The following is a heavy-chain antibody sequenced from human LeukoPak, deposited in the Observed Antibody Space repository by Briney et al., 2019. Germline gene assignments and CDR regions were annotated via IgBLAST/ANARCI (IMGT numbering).Heavy chain of an antibody. Sequence: GGSLRLSCAASGFTVSSNYMSWVRQAPGKGLEWVSVVYSGGNTYYADSVMGRFTISRDNSKNTLYLQMNSLRAEDTAVYYCARDCGGDCSDAFDIWGQGTMVTVSS. V-gene: IGHV3-53*01. D-gene: IGHD2-21*02. CDR2: VYSGGNT. CDR1: GFTVSSNY. CDR3: ARDCGGDCSDAFDI. J-gene: IGHJ3*02.